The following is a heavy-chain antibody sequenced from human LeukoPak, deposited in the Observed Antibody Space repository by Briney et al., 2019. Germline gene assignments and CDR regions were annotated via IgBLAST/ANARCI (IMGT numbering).Heavy chain of an antibody. CDR2: ISGSGSST. V-gene: IGHV3-23*01. CDR3: ARKGGGIVVVPAAPGYFQH. J-gene: IGHJ1*01. D-gene: IGHD2-2*01. CDR1: GFTFSSYA. Sequence: PGGSLRLSCAASGFTFSSYAMSWVRQAPGKGLEWVSAISGSGSSTYYADSVKGRFTISRDNSKNTLYLQMNSLRAEDTAVYYCARKGGGIVVVPAAPGYFQHWGQGTLVTVSS.